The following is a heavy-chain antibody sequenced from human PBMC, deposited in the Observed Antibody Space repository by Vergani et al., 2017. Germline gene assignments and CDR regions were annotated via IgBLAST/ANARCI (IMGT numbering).Heavy chain of an antibody. J-gene: IGHJ6*02. CDR1: GFTFSSYG. CDR2: ISYDGSNK. CDR3: AVPYSSSRRGDV. Sequence: QVQLVESGGGVVQPGRSLRLSCAASGFTFSSYGMHWVRQAPGKGLEWVAVISYDGSNKYYADSVKGRFTISGDNSKNTLYLQMNSLRAEDTAVYYCAVPYSSSRRGDVWGQGTTVTVSS. D-gene: IGHD6-13*01. V-gene: IGHV3-30*03.